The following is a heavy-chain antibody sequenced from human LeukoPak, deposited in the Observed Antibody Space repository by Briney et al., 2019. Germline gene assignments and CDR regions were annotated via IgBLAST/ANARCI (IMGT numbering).Heavy chain of an antibody. CDR2: ICTSGST. D-gene: IGHD2-2*01. Sequence: SGGSLRLSCAASGFTFSNAWMSWIRQPAGKGLEWIGRICTSGSTNYNPSLKRRLTISVDTSKNQFSLKLSSVTAADTAVYYCARERGEIVIVPAASSRFLYYYYVDVWGKGTTVTISS. CDR3: ARERGEIVIVPAASSRFLYYYYVDV. J-gene: IGHJ6*03. V-gene: IGHV4-4*07. CDR1: GFTFSNAW.